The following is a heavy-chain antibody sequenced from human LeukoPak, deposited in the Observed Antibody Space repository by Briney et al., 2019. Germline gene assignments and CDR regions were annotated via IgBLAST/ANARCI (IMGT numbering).Heavy chain of an antibody. J-gene: IGHJ3*02. CDR2: INPNSGGT. CDR3: ARADIIGIAEYDAFDI. D-gene: IGHD6-13*01. Sequence: ASVKVPCKASGYTFTGYYMHWVRQAPGQGLEWMGWINPNSGGTNYARKFQGRVTMTRDTSISTACMELSRLRSDDTAVYYCARADIIGIAEYDAFDIWGQGTMVTVSS. CDR1: GYTFTGYY. V-gene: IGHV1-2*02.